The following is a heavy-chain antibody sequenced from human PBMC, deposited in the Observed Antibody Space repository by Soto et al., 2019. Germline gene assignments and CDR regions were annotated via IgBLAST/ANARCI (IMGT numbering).Heavy chain of an antibody. D-gene: IGHD1-7*01. CDR1: GGSFTSNNW. CDR3: ASRDPGTSVDY. CDR2: IYRTGST. J-gene: IGHJ4*02. Sequence: SETLSLTCAVSGGSFTSNNWWTWVRQPPGQGLEWIGEIYRTGSTNYNPSLKSRVTISLDKSENQFSLKVTSLTAADTAVYYCASRDPGTSVDYWGQGTLVTVAP. V-gene: IGHV4-4*02.